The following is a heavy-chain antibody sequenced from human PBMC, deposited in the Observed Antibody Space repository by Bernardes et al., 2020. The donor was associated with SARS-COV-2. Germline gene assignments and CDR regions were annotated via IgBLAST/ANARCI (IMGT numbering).Heavy chain of an antibody. J-gene: IGHJ4*02. V-gene: IGHV3-21*01. CDR2: ITSSSSYI. CDR3: ARDPHYGALDY. CDR1: GFSFSSHT. Sequence: GGSLRLSCAASGFSFSSHTMHWVRQASGKGLEWVSSITSSSSYIFYADSVKGRFTISRDNAKNALYLQMNSLRDEDTARYFCARDPHYGALDYWGQGTLVTVSS. D-gene: IGHD4-17*01.